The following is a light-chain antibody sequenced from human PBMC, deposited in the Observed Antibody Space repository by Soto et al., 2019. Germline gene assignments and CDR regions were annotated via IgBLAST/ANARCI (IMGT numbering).Light chain of an antibody. CDR3: ASWDDGLNGWV. Sequence: QSVLTQPPSASGTPGQRVTISCSGSSSNIGSNNVNWYQQLPGTNPNLLIFNNNQRPSGVPVRFSCSRSGTSASLAISGLQSEHEANYYCASWDDGLNGWVFGGGTKLTVL. V-gene: IGLV1-44*01. J-gene: IGLJ3*02. CDR1: SSNIGSNN. CDR2: NNN.